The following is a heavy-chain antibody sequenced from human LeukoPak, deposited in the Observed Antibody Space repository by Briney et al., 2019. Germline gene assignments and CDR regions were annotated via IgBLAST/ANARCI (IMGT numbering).Heavy chain of an antibody. D-gene: IGHD1-26*01. CDR1: GPSINGFF. Sequence: SETLSLTCSVSGPSINGFFWNWVRQTPEKGLEWIGYVSHRGATTSNPTLKSRVSITIDTSKSQISLTVTSVTATDSALYYCARDRRGSFYTFDLWGPGTTVSVS. CDR2: VSHRGAT. CDR3: ARDRRGSFYTFDL. V-gene: IGHV4-59*01. J-gene: IGHJ6*02.